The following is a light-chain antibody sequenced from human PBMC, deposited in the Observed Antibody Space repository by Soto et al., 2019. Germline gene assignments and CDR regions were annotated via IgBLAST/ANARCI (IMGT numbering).Light chain of an antibody. CDR1: SGHNSYA. CDR2: LNSDGSH. Sequence: QLVLTQSPSASASLGASVKLTCTLSSGHNSYAIAWHQQQPEKGPRYLMKLNSDGSHSSGDGIPDRFSGSSSGAERYLTISSLQSEDEADYYCQIWATDIHVVFGGGTKVTVL. V-gene: IGLV4-69*01. J-gene: IGLJ2*01. CDR3: QIWATDIHVV.